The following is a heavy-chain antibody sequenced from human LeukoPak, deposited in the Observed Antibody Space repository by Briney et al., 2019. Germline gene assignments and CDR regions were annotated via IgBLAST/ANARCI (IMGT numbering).Heavy chain of an antibody. CDR3: ARDGLLTRTGMDV. J-gene: IGHJ6*03. V-gene: IGHV1-69*16. Sequence: WASVNVSCKASGGALSDYTISWVRQAPGQGLEWMGAILPMLGTAKYAQSLQGRVTITTDDSSSTVYMELSSLRFEDTASYFCARDGLLTRTGMDVWGKGTTVTVSS. D-gene: IGHD3/OR15-3a*01. CDR1: GGALSDYT. CDR2: ILPMLGTA.